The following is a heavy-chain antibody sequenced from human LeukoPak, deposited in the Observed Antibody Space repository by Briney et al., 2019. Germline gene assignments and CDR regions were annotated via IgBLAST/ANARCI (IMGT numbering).Heavy chain of an antibody. CDR3: AKVPRKVGATTGDGYFDY. D-gene: IGHD1-26*01. Sequence: GGSLRLSCAASGFTFSSYGMHSVRQAPRKGLEWVAVISYDGSNKYYADSVKGRFTISRDNSKNTLYLQMNSLRAEDPPVYYCAKVPRKVGATTGDGYFDYWGQGTLVTVSS. CDR2: ISYDGSNK. V-gene: IGHV3-30*18. J-gene: IGHJ4*02. CDR1: GFTFSSYG.